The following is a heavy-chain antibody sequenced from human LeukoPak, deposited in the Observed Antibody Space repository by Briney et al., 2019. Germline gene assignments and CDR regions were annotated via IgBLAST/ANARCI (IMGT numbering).Heavy chain of an antibody. CDR2: IYYSGST. Sequence: SETLSLTCTVSGGSISSSSYYWGWIRQPPGKGLEWIGSIYYSGSTYYNPSLKSRVTISVDTSKNQFSLKLSSVTAADTAVYYCARQPGDYGDYGNYYFDYWGQGTLVTVSS. CDR3: ARQPGDYGDYGNYYFDY. CDR1: GGSISSSSYY. J-gene: IGHJ4*02. V-gene: IGHV4-39*01. D-gene: IGHD4-17*01.